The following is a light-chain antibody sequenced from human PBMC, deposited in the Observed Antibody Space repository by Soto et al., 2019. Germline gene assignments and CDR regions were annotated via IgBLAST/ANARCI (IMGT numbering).Light chain of an antibody. CDR2: SAS. CDR3: QQLNSYPQT. J-gene: IGKJ1*01. V-gene: IGKV1-9*01. CDR1: QTISSW. Sequence: DIQMTQSPSTLSGSVGDRVTITCRASQTISSWLAWYQQEPGKAPKLLIYSASTLLSGVPSRFTGSGSGTDFTLTISSLQPEDSATYYCQQLNSYPQTFGQGTKGDIK.